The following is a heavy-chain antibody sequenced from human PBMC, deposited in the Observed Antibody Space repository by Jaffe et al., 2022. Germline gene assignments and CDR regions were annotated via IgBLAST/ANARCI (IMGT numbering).Heavy chain of an antibody. CDR3: ARTSLGGYGDYGRSWYFDL. D-gene: IGHD4-17*01. J-gene: IGHJ2*01. Sequence: QVQLQESGPGLVKPSGTLSLTCAVSGGSISSSNWWSWVRQPPGKGLEWIGEIYHSGSTNYNPSLKSRVTISVDKSKNQFSLKLSSVTAADTAVYYCARTSLGGYGDYGRSWYFDLWGRGTLVTVSS. V-gene: IGHV4-4*02. CDR2: IYHSGST. CDR1: GGSISSSNW.